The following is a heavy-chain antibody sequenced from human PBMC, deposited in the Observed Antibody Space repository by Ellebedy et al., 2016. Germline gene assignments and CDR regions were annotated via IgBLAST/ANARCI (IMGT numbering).Heavy chain of an antibody. V-gene: IGHV3-23*01. Sequence: GGSLRLSXAASGFTFSSYAMNWVRQAPGKGLEWVSIISDGGSNRYYADSVKGRFTVSRDNSKNTVYLQMNNVRAEDTAMYYCRHGHYADYWGQGTLVTVSS. CDR2: ISDGGSNR. D-gene: IGHD3/OR15-3a*01. CDR3: RHGHYADY. CDR1: GFTFSSYA. J-gene: IGHJ4*02.